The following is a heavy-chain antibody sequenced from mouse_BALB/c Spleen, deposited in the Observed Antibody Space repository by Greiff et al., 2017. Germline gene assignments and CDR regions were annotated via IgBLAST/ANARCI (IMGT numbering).Heavy chain of an antibody. J-gene: IGHJ4*01. V-gene: IGHV1-5*01. CDR3: TRCDYERDYAMDY. D-gene: IGHD2-4*01. CDR2: IYPGNSDT. Sequence: EVQLQESGTVLARPGASVKMSCKASGYSFTSYWMHWVKQRPGQGLEWIGAIYPGNSDTSYNQKFKGKAKLTAVTSASTAYMELSSLTNEDSAVYYCTRCDYERDYAMDYWGQGTSVTVSS. CDR1: GYSFTSYW.